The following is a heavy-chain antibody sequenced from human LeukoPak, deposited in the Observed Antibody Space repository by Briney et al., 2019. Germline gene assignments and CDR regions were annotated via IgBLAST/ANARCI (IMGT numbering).Heavy chain of an antibody. Sequence: GGSLRLSCAASGFTFSSSGMSWVRQAPGKGLDWVAAISNSGDSAYYADSVKGQFTISRDNSKNTLYLQMKSLRAEDTAVYYCARDGGGDSGSYYFDYWGQGTLVTVSS. D-gene: IGHD2-21*02. CDR2: ISNSGDSA. J-gene: IGHJ4*02. V-gene: IGHV3-23*01. CDR3: ARDGGGDSGSYYFDY. CDR1: GFTFSSSG.